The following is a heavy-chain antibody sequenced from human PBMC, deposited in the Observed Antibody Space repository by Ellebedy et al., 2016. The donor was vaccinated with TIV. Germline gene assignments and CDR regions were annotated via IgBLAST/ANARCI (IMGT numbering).Heavy chain of an antibody. D-gene: IGHD5-18*01. CDR2: IYSGGTT. CDR1: EFTVSSNY. V-gene: IGHV3-66*04. J-gene: IGHJ4*02. CDR3: AGHGDRAMTH. Sequence: PGGSLRLSCAASEFTVSSNYMSWVRQAPGKGLEWVSVIYSGGTTHYADSVKGRFTISRDKSKNPMYLQMNSLRAEDTAVYYCAGHGDRAMTHWGQGTLVTVSS.